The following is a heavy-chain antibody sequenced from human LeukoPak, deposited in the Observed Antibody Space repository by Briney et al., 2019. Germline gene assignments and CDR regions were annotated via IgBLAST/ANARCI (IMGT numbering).Heavy chain of an antibody. V-gene: IGHV4-59*11. CDR1: GDSMNGHF. CDR2: VHYSLPS. CDR3: ACYNFVGRTFDC. Sequence: PSETLSLTCSVSGDSMNGHFWSWLRQSPGKGLEWIGNVHYSLPSNFSPSLKSRVTISMDTSRSQFSLKLGTVTAADTAVYYCACYNFVGRTFDCWGQGTLVTVSS. D-gene: IGHD5-24*01. J-gene: IGHJ4*02.